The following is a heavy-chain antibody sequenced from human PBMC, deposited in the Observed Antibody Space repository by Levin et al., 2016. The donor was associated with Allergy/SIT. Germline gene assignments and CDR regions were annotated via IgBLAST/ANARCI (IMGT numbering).Heavy chain of an antibody. CDR2: INHSGST. J-gene: IGHJ6*02. D-gene: IGHD5-18*01. Sequence: VRQMPGKGLEWIGEINHSGSTNYNPSLKSRVAISIDTSKNQFSLKLSSVTAADTAVYYCAREGFGYSYGRQGMDVWGQGTTVTVSS. CDR3: AREGFGYSYGRQGMDV. V-gene: IGHV4-34*01.